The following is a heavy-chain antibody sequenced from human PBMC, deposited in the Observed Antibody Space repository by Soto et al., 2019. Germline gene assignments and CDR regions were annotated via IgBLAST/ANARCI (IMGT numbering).Heavy chain of an antibody. Sequence: EVQLVESGGGLVQPGGSLRLSCAASGFNFDKYWMAWVRQAPGKGLEWVANIKQDGSDKNYVDSVKGRFTISRDNAKNSLYLQMNSLRAEDSAVYSCARDTTGILDYWGQGTLVTVSS. CDR3: ARDTTGILDY. CDR1: GFNFDKYW. CDR2: IKQDGSDK. J-gene: IGHJ4*02. V-gene: IGHV3-7*01. D-gene: IGHD1-1*01.